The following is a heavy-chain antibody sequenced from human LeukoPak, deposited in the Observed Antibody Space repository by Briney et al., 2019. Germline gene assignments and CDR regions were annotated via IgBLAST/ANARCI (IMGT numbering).Heavy chain of an antibody. CDR2: INPGGGVT. D-gene: IGHD2-8*01. J-gene: IGHJ6*03. Sequence: ASVKVSCKASGGTFSSYAISWVRQAPGQGLEWMGWINPGGGVTKSAQKFQGRVTMTTDKSINTVYMELNRLTSDDTAVYFCARGPNHYYYMDVWGKGTTVTVSS. CDR3: ARGPNHYYYMDV. V-gene: IGHV1-2*02. CDR1: GGTFSSYA.